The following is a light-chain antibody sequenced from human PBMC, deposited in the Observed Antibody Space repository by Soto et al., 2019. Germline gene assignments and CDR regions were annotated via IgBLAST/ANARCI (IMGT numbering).Light chain of an antibody. J-gene: IGKJ1*01. CDR2: SAS. CDR3: QQSFFTPT. Sequence: DIQMTQSPSSLAASVGDRVTITCRASQSISRFLNWYQQKSGKAPKLLMSSASNLQSGVPSRFSGSGSGTDFTLTISRRQPEDFATYYCQQSFFTPTFGQGTKVEIK. V-gene: IGKV1-39*01. CDR1: QSISRF.